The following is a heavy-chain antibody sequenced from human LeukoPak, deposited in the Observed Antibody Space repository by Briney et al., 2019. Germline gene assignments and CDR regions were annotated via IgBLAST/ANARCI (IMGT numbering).Heavy chain of an antibody. J-gene: IGHJ5*02. CDR1: GFTFSSYG. D-gene: IGHD1-7*01. V-gene: IGHV3-30*18. CDR3: AKGPTGTTLDP. Sequence: GGSLRLSCAASGFTFSSYGMHWVRQAPGKGLEWVAVISYDGSDKYYADSVKGRFTISRDNSKNTLYLQMNSLRGEDTAVYYCAKGPTGTTLDPWGQGTLVTVSS. CDR2: ISYDGSDK.